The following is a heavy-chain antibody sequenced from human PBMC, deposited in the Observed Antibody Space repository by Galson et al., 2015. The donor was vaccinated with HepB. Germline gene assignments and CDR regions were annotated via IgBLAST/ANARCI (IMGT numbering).Heavy chain of an antibody. CDR2: IWHDGSNK. V-gene: IGHV3-33*01. CDR3: ARERSVPAFDI. Sequence: SLRLSCAASGFTFSSYCMHWVRQAPGKGLEWVAVIWHDGSNKYYADSVKGRFTISRDNAKNTLYLQMNSLRAEDTAVYYCARERSVPAFDIWGQGTMVTVSS. CDR1: GFTFSSYC. D-gene: IGHD3-3*01. J-gene: IGHJ3*02.